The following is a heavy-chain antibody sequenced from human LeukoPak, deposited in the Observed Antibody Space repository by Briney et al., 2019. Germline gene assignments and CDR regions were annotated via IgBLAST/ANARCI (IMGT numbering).Heavy chain of an antibody. CDR2: ISYDGSNK. D-gene: IGHD3-22*01. V-gene: IGHV3-30*18. J-gene: IGHJ3*02. CDR3: ANFGSSGTDAFDI. CDR1: GVTLSTYG. Sequence: GGSLRLSCTASGVTLSTYGMHWVRQAPGKGLEWVAVISYDGSNKYYADSVKGRFTISRDNSKNTLYLQMNSLRAEDTAVYYCANFGSSGTDAFDIWGQGTMVTVSS.